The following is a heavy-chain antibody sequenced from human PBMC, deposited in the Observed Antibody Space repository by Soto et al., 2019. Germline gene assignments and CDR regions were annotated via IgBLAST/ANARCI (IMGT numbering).Heavy chain of an antibody. CDR2: ISGSGGST. Sequence: EVQLLESGGGLVQPGGSLRLSCAASGFTFSSYAMSWVRQAPGKGLEWVSAISGSGGSTYYADSVKGRFTLSRDNSQTYLYLQMNSLRAEDTAVYYCAKGGGYSSSCYPRWFDPWVQGTLVTVSS. CDR3: AKGGGYSSSCYPRWFDP. V-gene: IGHV3-23*01. D-gene: IGHD6-13*01. J-gene: IGHJ5*02. CDR1: GFTFSSYA.